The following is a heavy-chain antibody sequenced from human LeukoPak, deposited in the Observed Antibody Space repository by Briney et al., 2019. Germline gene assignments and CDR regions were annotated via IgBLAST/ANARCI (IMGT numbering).Heavy chain of an antibody. J-gene: IGHJ5*02. V-gene: IGHV3-7*01. D-gene: IGHD3-22*01. Sequence: PGESLRLSCAASGFTFTTYWMSWVRQAPGKGLEWVANIKQDGNEKYYVDSVKGRFTISRDNAKNLLYLQMNSLRAEDTAVYYCARTYYDSAEGDNWFDPWGQGTLVTVSS. CDR1: GFTFTTYW. CDR2: IKQDGNEK. CDR3: ARTYYDSAEGDNWFDP.